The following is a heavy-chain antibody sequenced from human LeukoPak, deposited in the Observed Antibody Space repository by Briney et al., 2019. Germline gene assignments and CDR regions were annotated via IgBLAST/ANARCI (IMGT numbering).Heavy chain of an antibody. CDR1: GFTFSNYW. J-gene: IGHJ6*02. CDR3: ARGHYGLDV. Sequence: GGSLRLSCVVSGFTFSNYWMSWVRQAPGKGLEWVANIKEDGSEKNYVDSVKGRFTISRDNAKNSLYLQMNSLRAEDTAVYYCARGHYGLDVWGQGTTVTVSS. CDR2: IKEDGSEK. V-gene: IGHV3-7*03.